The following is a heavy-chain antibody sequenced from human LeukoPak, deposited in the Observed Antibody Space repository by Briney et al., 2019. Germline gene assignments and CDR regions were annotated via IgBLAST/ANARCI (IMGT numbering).Heavy chain of an antibody. V-gene: IGHV1-2*02. J-gene: IGHJ6*02. CDR1: GYTFTGYY. D-gene: IGHD6-6*01. CDR2: INPDSGGT. Sequence: ASVKVSCKASGYTFTGYYVHWVRQAPGQGLEWMRWINPDSGGTNYAQKFQGRVTMTRDTSISTAYMELTSLNSDDTAAYYCAIEATIAASRGLDVWGQGTTVTVSS. CDR3: AIEATIAASRGLDV.